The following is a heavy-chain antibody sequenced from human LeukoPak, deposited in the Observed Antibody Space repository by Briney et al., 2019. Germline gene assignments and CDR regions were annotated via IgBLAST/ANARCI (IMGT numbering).Heavy chain of an antibody. V-gene: IGHV5-51*01. Sequence: GESLKISCKGSGYSFTSYWIGWVRQMPGKGLEWMGIIYPGDSDTRYSPSFQGQVTISADKSINTAYLQWSSLKASDTAMYYCATGTGTTYYYYYGMDVWGQGTTVTVSS. J-gene: IGHJ6*02. CDR2: IYPGDSDT. CDR1: GYSFTSYW. CDR3: ATGTGTTYYYYYGMDV. D-gene: IGHD1-1*01.